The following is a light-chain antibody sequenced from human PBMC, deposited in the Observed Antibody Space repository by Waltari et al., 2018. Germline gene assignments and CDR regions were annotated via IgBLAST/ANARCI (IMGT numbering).Light chain of an antibody. CDR2: WAS. CDR3: QQYFSAPYT. J-gene: IGKJ2*01. Sequence: DIVITQSPDSLAGSLGERSTVHCRSSQSVLYSSNNNNYLTWYQQKPGQPPKLLIYWASTRESGVPDRFSGSGSGTDFTLTISSLQAEDVAVYYCQQYFSAPYTFGQGTKLEIK. V-gene: IGKV4-1*01. CDR1: QSVLYSSNNNNY.